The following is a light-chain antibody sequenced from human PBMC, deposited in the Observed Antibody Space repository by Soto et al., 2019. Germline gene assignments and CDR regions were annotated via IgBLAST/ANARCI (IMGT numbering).Light chain of an antibody. CDR1: ENVATNY. CDR2: DAS. V-gene: IGKV3-20*01. CDR3: QQYSDWPL. Sequence: IVLTQSPGTLSLSPGERATLSCRASENVATNYLAWYQQKPGQAPRLLIFDASNRAADIPDRFSGSGSGTDFTLIISRLEPEDFAVYYCQQYSDWPLFGPGTKVDIK. J-gene: IGKJ3*01.